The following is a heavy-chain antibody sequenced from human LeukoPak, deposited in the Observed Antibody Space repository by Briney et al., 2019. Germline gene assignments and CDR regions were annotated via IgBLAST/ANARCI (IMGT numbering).Heavy chain of an antibody. D-gene: IGHD4-17*01. CDR2: ISSSSYI. CDR3: ARGPLSGYGDYVGY. J-gene: IGHJ4*02. V-gene: IGHV3-21*01. CDR1: GFTFSSYS. Sequence: GGSLRLSCAASGFTFSSYSMNWVRQAPGKGLEWVSSISSSSYIYYADSVKGRFTISRDNAKNSLYLQMNSLRAEDTAVYYCARGPLSGYGDYVGYWGQGTLVTVFS.